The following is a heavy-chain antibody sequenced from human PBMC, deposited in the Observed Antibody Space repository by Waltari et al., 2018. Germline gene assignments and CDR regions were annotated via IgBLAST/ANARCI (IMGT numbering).Heavy chain of an antibody. CDR2: INPSSGGT. J-gene: IGHJ4*02. Sequence: QVQLVQSGAEVKKPGASVKVSCKASGYTFTGYHMHWLRQAPGQGLRWIGWINPSSGGTNYPQKFQGRVTRTRDTSISTAYMELSRLRADDTAVYYCARGGDSSGYYYFDYWGQGTLVTVSS. CDR3: ARGGDSSGYYYFDY. D-gene: IGHD3-22*01. V-gene: IGHV1-2*02. CDR1: GYTFTGYH.